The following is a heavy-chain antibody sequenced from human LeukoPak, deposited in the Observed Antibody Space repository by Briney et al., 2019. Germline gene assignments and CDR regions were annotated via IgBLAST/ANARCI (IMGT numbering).Heavy chain of an antibody. V-gene: IGHV1-2*02. CDR3: ARDLDNYSGSGSYYNGDPLFQH. CDR2: INPNSGGT. J-gene: IGHJ1*01. Sequence: ASVKVSCKASGYTFTGYYIHWVRQAPGQGLEWMGWINPNSGGTNYAQKFQGRVTKTRDTSISTGYLELSRLRSDDTAVYYCARDLDNYSGSGSYYNGDPLFQHWGQGTLVTVSS. D-gene: IGHD3-10*01. CDR1: GYTFTGYY.